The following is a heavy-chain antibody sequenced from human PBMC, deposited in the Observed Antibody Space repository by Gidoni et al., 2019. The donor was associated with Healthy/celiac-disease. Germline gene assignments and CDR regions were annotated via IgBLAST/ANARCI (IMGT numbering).Heavy chain of an antibody. D-gene: IGHD6-6*01. Sequence: QVQLLESGPGLVKPSETLSLTCTVSGGSISSYYWSWIRQPPGKGLEWIGYIYYSGSTNYNPSFKSRVTISVDTSKNQFSLKLSSVTAADTAVYYCASGDAIAAREAYYFDYWGQGTLVTVSS. CDR1: GGSISSYY. V-gene: IGHV4-59*01. CDR2: IYYSGST. CDR3: ASGDAIAAREAYYFDY. J-gene: IGHJ4*02.